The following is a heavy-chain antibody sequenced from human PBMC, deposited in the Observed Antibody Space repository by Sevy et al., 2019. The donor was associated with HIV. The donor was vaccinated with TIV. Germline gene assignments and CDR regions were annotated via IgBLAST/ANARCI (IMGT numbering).Heavy chain of an antibody. D-gene: IGHD2-15*01. J-gene: IGHJ4*02. Sequence: GGFLRLSCAAFGFTFTNAWMSWVRQAPGKGLEWVGRIKSKTDGGTTDYAAPVKGRFTIKRDDSKNTLYLHMNSLKTEDTAVYYCTLVGLYCSGGSCYSEGFDSWGQGTLVTVSS. CDR1: GFTFTNAW. CDR2: IKSKTDGGTT. CDR3: TLVGLYCSGGSCYSEGFDS. V-gene: IGHV3-15*01.